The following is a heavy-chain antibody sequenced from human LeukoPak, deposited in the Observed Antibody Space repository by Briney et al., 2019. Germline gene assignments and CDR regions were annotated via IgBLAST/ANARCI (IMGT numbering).Heavy chain of an antibody. D-gene: IGHD5-12*01. CDR3: ARIHSGCDTPYSYYGMDV. J-gene: IGHJ6*04. CDR1: GFTFSAFG. Sequence: GGSLRLSCAASGFTFSAFGIHWVRQAPGKGLEWLAVISYDGSKKYYGDSVKGRFTNSRDNSKNTLYLQMNSLRAEDTAVYYCARIHSGCDTPYSYYGMDVWGRGTTVTVSS. V-gene: IGHV3-30*04. CDR2: ISYDGSKK.